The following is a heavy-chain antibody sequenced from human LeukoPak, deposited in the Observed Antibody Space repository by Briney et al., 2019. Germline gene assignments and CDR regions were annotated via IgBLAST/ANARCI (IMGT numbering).Heavy chain of an antibody. Sequence: ASXXVSCKASGGTFSSYTISWVRQAPGQGLEWMGRIIPILGIANYAQKFQGRVTITAAKSTSTAYMELSSLRSEDTAVYYCARDHGTDYDFWSGYFSHAFDIWGQGTMVTVSS. V-gene: IGHV1-69*04. CDR2: IIPILGIA. D-gene: IGHD3-3*01. J-gene: IGHJ3*02. CDR1: GGTFSSYT. CDR3: ARDHGTDYDFWSGYFSHAFDI.